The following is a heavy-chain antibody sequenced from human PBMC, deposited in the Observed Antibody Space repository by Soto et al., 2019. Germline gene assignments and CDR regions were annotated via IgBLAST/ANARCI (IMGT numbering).Heavy chain of an antibody. CDR2: ISAYNGNT. CDR3: ELDVFLKGSTVTTSIRVFDY. Sequence: ASVKVSCKASGYTFTSYGISWVRQAPGQGLEWMGWISAYNGNTNYAQKLQGRDNMTTDTSTSTANMEMRSLRPDDTAVYYSELDVFLKGSTVTTSIRVFDYWGQGTLVTVSS. V-gene: IGHV1-18*01. D-gene: IGHD4-17*01. CDR1: GYTFTSYG. J-gene: IGHJ4*02.